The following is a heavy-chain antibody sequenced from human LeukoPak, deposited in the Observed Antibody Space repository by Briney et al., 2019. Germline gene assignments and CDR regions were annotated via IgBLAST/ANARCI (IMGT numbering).Heavy chain of an antibody. V-gene: IGHV3-21*01. CDR1: GFTFSDYW. CDR3: ARSLTTLTYEGY. J-gene: IGHJ4*02. CDR2: INSGSTYT. D-gene: IGHD1-1*01. Sequence: PGGSLRLSCAASGFTFSDYWIHWVRQAPGKGLEWVSSINSGSTYTYYTESVKGRFTVSRDNAKNSLFLQMNSLRAEDTAIYYCARSLTTLTYEGYWGQGTLVTVSS.